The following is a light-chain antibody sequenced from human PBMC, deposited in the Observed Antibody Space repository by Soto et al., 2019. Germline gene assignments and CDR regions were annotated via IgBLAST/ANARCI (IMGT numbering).Light chain of an antibody. V-gene: IGKV3-20*01. CDR2: GAS. CDR1: QSVSSSY. CDR3: QQYGGSPPYT. J-gene: IGKJ2*01. Sequence: EVVLTQFPGTLSLSPGERATLSCRVSQSVSSSYLAWYQQKPGQAPRLLIHGASNRAAGIPDRFSGSGSGTDFTLTISRLEPEDFAVYYCQQYGGSPPYTFGQGTKLEIK.